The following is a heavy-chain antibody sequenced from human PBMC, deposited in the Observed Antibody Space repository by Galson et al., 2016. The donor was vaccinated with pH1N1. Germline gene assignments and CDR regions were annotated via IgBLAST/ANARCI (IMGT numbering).Heavy chain of an antibody. D-gene: IGHD1-26*01. Sequence: SVKVSCKASGYTFTTNYIHWVRQAPGQGLEWMGVIDPSGGGTTYAQTFQARVTMTRDTSTSTVYMDLSSLKSEDTAVYYCTRDLGRRREYWGQGTLVTVSS. CDR2: IDPSGGGT. CDR1: GYTFTTNY. V-gene: IGHV1-46*01. CDR3: TRDLGRRREY. J-gene: IGHJ4*02.